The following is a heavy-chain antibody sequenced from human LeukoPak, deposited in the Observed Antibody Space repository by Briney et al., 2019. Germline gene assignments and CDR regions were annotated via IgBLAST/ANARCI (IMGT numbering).Heavy chain of an antibody. Sequence: GGSLRLSCAASGFTFSSYSMNWVRQAPGKGLEWVSSISSSSSYIYYADSVKGRFTISRDNAKNSLYLQMNSLRAEDTAVYYCAREGLIYCSSTSCPASIWGQGTMVTVSS. J-gene: IGHJ3*02. CDR1: GFTFSSYS. CDR2: ISSSSSYI. D-gene: IGHD2-2*01. V-gene: IGHV3-21*01. CDR3: AREGLIYCSSTSCPASI.